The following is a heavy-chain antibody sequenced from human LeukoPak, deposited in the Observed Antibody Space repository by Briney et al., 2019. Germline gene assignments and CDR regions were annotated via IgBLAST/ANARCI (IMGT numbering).Heavy chain of an antibody. D-gene: IGHD6-13*01. CDR1: GFTFSSYG. CDR2: ISGSGDNT. J-gene: IGHJ4*02. Sequence: GGSLRLSCAASGFTFSSYGMTWVRQAPGKGLEWVSGISGSGDNTWYADSVKGRFTISRDNSKKTLDLQMHSLRAEDTAVYYCAKATYSSSWYQSLDYWGQGTLVTVSS. V-gene: IGHV3-23*01. CDR3: AKATYSSSWYQSLDY.